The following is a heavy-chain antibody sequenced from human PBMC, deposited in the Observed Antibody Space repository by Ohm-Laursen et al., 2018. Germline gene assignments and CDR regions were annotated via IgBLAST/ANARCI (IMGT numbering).Heavy chain of an antibody. CDR2: IYYSGST. J-gene: IGHJ6*02. D-gene: IGHD3-9*01. Sequence: SDTLSLTCAVSGGSVSSGSYYWSWIRQPPGKGLEWIGYIYYSGSTNYNPSLKSRVTISVDTSKNQFSLKLSSVTAADTAVYYCARDPWYYDILTGYYYYYGMDVWGQGTTVTVSS. CDR3: ARDPWYYDILTGYYYYYGMDV. CDR1: GGSVSSGSYY. V-gene: IGHV4-61*01.